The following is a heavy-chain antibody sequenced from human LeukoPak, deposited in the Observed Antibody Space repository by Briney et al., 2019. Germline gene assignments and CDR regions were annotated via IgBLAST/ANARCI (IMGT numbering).Heavy chain of an antibody. V-gene: IGHV3-74*01. J-gene: IGHJ5*02. D-gene: IGHD6-19*01. CDR3: ARVVAVAGTEPYDP. CDR2: INSDGSST. Sequence: PGGSLRLSCAASGFTFSSYWMHWVRQAPGKGLVWVSRINSDGSSTSYADSVKGRFTISRDNAKNTLYLQMNSLRAEDTAVYYCARVVAVAGTEPYDPWGQGTLVTVSS. CDR1: GFTFSSYW.